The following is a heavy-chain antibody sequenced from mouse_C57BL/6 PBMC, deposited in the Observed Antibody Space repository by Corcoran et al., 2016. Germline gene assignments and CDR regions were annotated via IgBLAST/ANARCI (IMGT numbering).Heavy chain of an antibody. Sequence: VPLHQSGPELVKPGASVKLSCKASGYTFTSYDINWVKQRPGQGLEWIGWIYPRDGSTKYNEKFKGKATLTVDTSSSTAYMELHSLTSEDSAVYFCAARATVRDYYAMDYWGQGTSVTVSS. CDR3: AARATVRDYYAMDY. CDR1: GYTFTSYD. J-gene: IGHJ4*01. CDR2: IYPRDGST. V-gene: IGHV1-85*01. D-gene: IGHD1-1*01.